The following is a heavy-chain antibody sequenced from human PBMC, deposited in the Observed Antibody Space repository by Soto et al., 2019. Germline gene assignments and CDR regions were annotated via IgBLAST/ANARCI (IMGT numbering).Heavy chain of an antibody. CDR1: GYTFTGYY. D-gene: IGHD6-13*01. CDR2: INPNSGGT. V-gene: IGHV1-2*02. CDR3: ARVNGIAAPPGYYGMDV. Sequence: VASVKVSCKASGYTFTGYYMHWVRQAPGQGLEWMGWINPNSGGTNYAQKFQGRVTMTKDTSISTAYMELSRLRSDDTAVYYCARVNGIAAPPGYYGMDVWGQGTTVTVSS. J-gene: IGHJ6*02.